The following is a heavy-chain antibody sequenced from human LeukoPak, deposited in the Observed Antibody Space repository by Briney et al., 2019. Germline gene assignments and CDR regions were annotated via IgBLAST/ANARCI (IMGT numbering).Heavy chain of an antibody. CDR1: GGSISSYY. Sequence: KASETLSLTCTVSGGSISSYYWSWIRQPAGKGLEWIGRIYTSGSTNYNPSLKSRVTMSVDTSKNQFSLKLSSVTAADTAVYYCARGNIAAAGNTLRYYGMDVWGQGTAVTVSS. V-gene: IGHV4-4*07. J-gene: IGHJ6*02. D-gene: IGHD6-13*01. CDR3: ARGNIAAAGNTLRYYGMDV. CDR2: IYTSGST.